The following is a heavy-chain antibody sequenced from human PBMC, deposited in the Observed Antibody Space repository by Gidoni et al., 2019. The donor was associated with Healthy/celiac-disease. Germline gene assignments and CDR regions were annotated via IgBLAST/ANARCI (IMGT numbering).Heavy chain of an antibody. Sequence: QITLKESGPTLVKPTQTLTLTCTFSGFPLSTSGVGVGWIRQPPGKALEWLALIYWNDDKRYSPSLKSRLTITKDTSKNQVVLTMTNMDPVDTATYYCARHGQSGGFIDYWGQGTLVTVSS. CDR3: ARHGQSGGFIDY. D-gene: IGHD3-10*01. V-gene: IGHV2-5*01. CDR2: IYWNDDK. CDR1: GFPLSTSGVG. J-gene: IGHJ4*02.